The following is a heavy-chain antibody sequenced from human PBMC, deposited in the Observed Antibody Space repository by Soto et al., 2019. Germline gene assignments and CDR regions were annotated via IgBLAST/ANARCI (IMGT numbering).Heavy chain of an antibody. CDR1: GGSISSYY. CDR2: IYYSGST. Sequence: PSETLSLTCTVSGGSISSYYWSWIRQPPGKGLEWIGYIYYSGSTNYNPSLKSRVTISVDTSKNQFSLKLSSVTAADTAVYYCARDSDHWSGYYTFDYWGQGTLVTVSS. V-gene: IGHV4-59*01. J-gene: IGHJ4*02. D-gene: IGHD3-3*01. CDR3: ARDSDHWSGYYTFDY.